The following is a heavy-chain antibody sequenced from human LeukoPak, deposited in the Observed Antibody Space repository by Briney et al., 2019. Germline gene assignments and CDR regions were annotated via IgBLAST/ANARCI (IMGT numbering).Heavy chain of an antibody. J-gene: IGHJ4*02. CDR1: GFTFSHYW. Sequence: GGSLRLSCAASGFTFSHYWMTWVRQAPGKGLEWVANIKQDGSEKYYVDSVKGRFTISRDNAKNSLYLQMNSLRAVDTAVYYCARDRYYDSSGYYWDDYWGQGTLVTVPS. D-gene: IGHD3-22*01. CDR2: IKQDGSEK. V-gene: IGHV3-7*01. CDR3: ARDRYYDSSGYYWDDY.